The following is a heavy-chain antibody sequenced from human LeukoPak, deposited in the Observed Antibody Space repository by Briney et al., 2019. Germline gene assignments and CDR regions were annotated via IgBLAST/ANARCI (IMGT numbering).Heavy chain of an antibody. J-gene: IGHJ4*02. CDR1: GFTFSSYA. CDR2: ISGSGGST. Sequence: GGSLRLSCAASGFTFSSYAMSWVRQAPGKGLEWVSAISGSGGSTYYADSVKGRFTISRDNAKNSLYLQMNSLRAEDTAVYYCAREKFEGATPYFDYWGQGTLVTVSS. D-gene: IGHD1-26*01. CDR3: AREKFEGATPYFDY. V-gene: IGHV3-23*01.